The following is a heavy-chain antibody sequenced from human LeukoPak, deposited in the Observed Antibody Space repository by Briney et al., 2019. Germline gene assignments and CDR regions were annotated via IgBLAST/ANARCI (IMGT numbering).Heavy chain of an antibody. V-gene: IGHV1-2*02. D-gene: IGHD3-10*01. Sequence: ASVKVSCKASGYTFTGYYMHWVRQAPGQGLEWMGWINPNSGGTKYAKKFQGRVTMTRDTSISTGYTELSRLRSDDTAVYYCARDRRVTMVRGANMDVWGKGTTVTVSS. CDR3: ARDRRVTMVRGANMDV. CDR2: INPNSGGT. CDR1: GYTFTGYY. J-gene: IGHJ6*03.